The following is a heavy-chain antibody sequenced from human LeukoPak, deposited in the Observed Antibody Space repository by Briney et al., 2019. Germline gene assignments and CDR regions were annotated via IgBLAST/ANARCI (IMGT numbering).Heavy chain of an antibody. Sequence: GESLKISCKGSGYRFTSYWIGWVRQMPGKGPEWMGIIYPSDSDTRYSPSFQGQVTISADKSISTAYLQWSSPKASDTAMYYCARRFGAIFGVVPFDYWGQGTLVTVSS. V-gene: IGHV5-51*01. CDR2: IYPSDSDT. J-gene: IGHJ4*02. CDR3: ARRFGAIFGVVPFDY. D-gene: IGHD3-3*01. CDR1: GYRFTSYW.